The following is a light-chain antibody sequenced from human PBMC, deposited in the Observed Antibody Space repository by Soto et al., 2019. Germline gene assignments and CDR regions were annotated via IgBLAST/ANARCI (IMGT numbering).Light chain of an antibody. V-gene: IGKV4-1*01. CDR1: QSVLYSPNNKNY. Sequence: DIVMTQSPDSLAVSLGERATINCKSSQSVLYSPNNKNYLAWYQQKPGQPPKLLIYWASNRESGVPGRFSGSGSATDFTLTISSLQAEDVAVYFCHQYFLTPYTFGQGTKLEIK. J-gene: IGKJ2*01. CDR3: HQYFLTPYT. CDR2: WAS.